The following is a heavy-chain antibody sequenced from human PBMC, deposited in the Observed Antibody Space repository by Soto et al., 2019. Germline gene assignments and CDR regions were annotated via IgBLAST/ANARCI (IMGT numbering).Heavy chain of an antibody. CDR1: GFTFSSYG. D-gene: IGHD2-15*01. CDR2: IWSDGNNK. Sequence: QVQLEESGGGVVQPGRSLRLSCAVSGFTFSSYGMHWARQAPGKGLEWVAVIWSDGNNKYYADSVKGRFTISRDNSKNTLYLQMNSLRAEDTAVYYCARVPVAQFCSGDSCYEPFDYWGQGTLVTVSS. CDR3: ARVPVAQFCSGDSCYEPFDY. J-gene: IGHJ4*02. V-gene: IGHV3-33*01.